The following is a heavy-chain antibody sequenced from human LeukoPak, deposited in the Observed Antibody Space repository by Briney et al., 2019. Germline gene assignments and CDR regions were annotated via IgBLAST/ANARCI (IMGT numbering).Heavy chain of an antibody. CDR1: GFTFSSYW. J-gene: IGHJ4*02. V-gene: IGHV3-7*03. CDR2: IKQDGSEK. Sequence: GGSLRLSCAASGFTFSSYWMSWVRQAPGKGLEWVANIKQDGSEKYYVDSAKGRFTISRDNAKNSLYLQMNSLRAEDTAVYYCARGGLLFMDYFDYWGQGTLVTVSS. D-gene: IGHD2-21*02. CDR3: ARGGLLFMDYFDY.